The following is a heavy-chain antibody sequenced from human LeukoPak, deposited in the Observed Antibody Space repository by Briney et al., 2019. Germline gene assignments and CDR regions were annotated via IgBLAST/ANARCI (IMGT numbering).Heavy chain of an antibody. Sequence: GESLTLSCAASGFTFTNYAMSWVRQPPGKGLQWVAAISGSADSTYYADFVKGGFTICRNNSKHTLYLQMNSLRAEDTAVYYCAKHSVHSYYYGSGSYYQFWGQGTLVTVSS. D-gene: IGHD3-10*01. CDR2: ISGSADST. V-gene: IGHV3-23*01. J-gene: IGHJ4*02. CDR1: GFTFTNYA. CDR3: AKHSVHSYYYGSGSYYQF.